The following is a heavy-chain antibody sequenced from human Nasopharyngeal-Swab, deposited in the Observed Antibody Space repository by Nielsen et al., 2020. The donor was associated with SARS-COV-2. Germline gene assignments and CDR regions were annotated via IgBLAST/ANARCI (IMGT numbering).Heavy chain of an antibody. CDR3: ARGGGDDYVWGSYNYYFDY. Sequence: GGSLRLSCAASGFTVSSNYMSWVRHAPGKGLEWVSVIYSGGSTYYADSVKGRFTISRDNSKNTLYLQMNSLGSEDTAVYYCARGGGDDYVWGSYNYYFDYWGQGTLVTVSS. CDR1: GFTVSSNY. D-gene: IGHD3-16*01. V-gene: IGHV3-53*01. J-gene: IGHJ4*02. CDR2: IYSGGST.